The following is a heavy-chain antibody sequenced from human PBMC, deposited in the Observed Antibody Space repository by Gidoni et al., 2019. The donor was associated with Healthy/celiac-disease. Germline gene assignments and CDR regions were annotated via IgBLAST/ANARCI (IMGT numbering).Heavy chain of an antibody. Sequence: EVQLVESGGGLVKPGGSLRLSCAASGFTFSRYSMNWVRQAPGKGLEWVSSISSSSSYIYYADSVKGRFTISRDNAKNSLYLQMNSLRAEDTAVYYCARDIDTAMVRTLGGMDVWGQGTTVTVSS. CDR2: ISSSSSYI. J-gene: IGHJ6*02. D-gene: IGHD5-18*01. CDR1: GFTFSRYS. V-gene: IGHV3-21*01. CDR3: ARDIDTAMVRTLGGMDV.